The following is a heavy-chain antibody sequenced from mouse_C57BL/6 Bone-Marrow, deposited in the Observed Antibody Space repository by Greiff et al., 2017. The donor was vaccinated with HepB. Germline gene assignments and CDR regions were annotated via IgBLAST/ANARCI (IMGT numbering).Heavy chain of an antibody. J-gene: IGHJ2*01. CDR1: GYTFTSYW. D-gene: IGHD1-1*01. CDR2: IDPSDSYT. Sequence: VKLQQPGAELVMPGASVKLSCKASGYTFTSYWMHWVKQRPGQGLEWIGEIDPSDSYTNYNQKFKGKSTLTVDKSSSTAYMQLSSLTSEDSAVYYCARGTYYYGSSRDFDYWGQGTTLTVSS. V-gene: IGHV1-69*01. CDR3: ARGTYYYGSSRDFDY.